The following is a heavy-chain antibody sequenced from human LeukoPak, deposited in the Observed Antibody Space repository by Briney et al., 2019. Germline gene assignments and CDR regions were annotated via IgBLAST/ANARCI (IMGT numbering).Heavy chain of an antibody. CDR1: AFTFSSYS. D-gene: IGHD2-15*01. V-gene: IGHV3-23*01. Sequence: GGSLRLSCVASAFTFSSYSMNWVRQAPGKGLEWVSAISGSSSSTFYADSLKGRFTISRDNSKNTLYLQVSSLRADDTAVYYCAKGGYCSGASCFYYYYYMDVWGKGTTVTVSS. CDR2: ISGSSSST. J-gene: IGHJ6*03. CDR3: AKGGYCSGASCFYYYYYMDV.